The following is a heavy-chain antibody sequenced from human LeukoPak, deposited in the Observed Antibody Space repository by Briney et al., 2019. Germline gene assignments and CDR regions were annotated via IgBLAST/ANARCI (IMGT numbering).Heavy chain of an antibody. CDR1: GGTFSSYA. V-gene: IGHV1-69*13. CDR2: IIPIFGTA. Sequence: RASVKVSCKASGGTFSSYAISWVRQAPGQGLEWMGGIIPIFGTANYAQKFQGRVTITADESTSTAYMELSSLRSEDTAVYYCAREPPYSGSYFDWFDPWGQGTLVTVSS. J-gene: IGHJ5*02. CDR3: AREPPYSGSYFDWFDP. D-gene: IGHD1-26*01.